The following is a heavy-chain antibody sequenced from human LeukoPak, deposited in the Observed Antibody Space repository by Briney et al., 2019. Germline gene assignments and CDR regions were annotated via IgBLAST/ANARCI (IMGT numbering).Heavy chain of an antibody. J-gene: IGHJ6*03. CDR3: AREGPYYGSGRYYMDV. CDR1: GGSISSYY. CDR2: IYYSGST. D-gene: IGHD3-10*01. V-gene: IGHV4-59*01. Sequence: SETLSLTCTVSGGSISSYYWSWIRQPPGKGLEWIGYIYYSGSTNYNPSLKSRVTISVDTSKNQFSLKLSSVTAADTAVYYCAREGPYYGSGRYYMDVWGKGTTVTVSS.